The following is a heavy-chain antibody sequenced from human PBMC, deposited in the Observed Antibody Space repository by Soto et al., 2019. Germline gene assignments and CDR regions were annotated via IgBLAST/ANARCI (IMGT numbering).Heavy chain of an antibody. J-gene: IGHJ4*02. CDR1: GGSISGSY. CDR2: VYYTGST. V-gene: IGHV4-59*01. Sequence: XETLSLTCSVSGGSISGSYWSWIRQSPGKGLEWLGYVYYTGSTNYSPSLRSRVSISVDTSKNEFSLRLSSVTAADTAVYFCARSVAVPGAHIDYWGQGTQVTVSS. CDR3: ARSVAVPGAHIDY. D-gene: IGHD6-19*01.